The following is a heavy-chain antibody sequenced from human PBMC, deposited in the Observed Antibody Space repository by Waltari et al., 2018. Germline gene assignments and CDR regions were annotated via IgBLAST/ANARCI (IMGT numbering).Heavy chain of an antibody. CDR2: IIPIFGTA. CDR1: GATFSSYA. CDR3: ARGRYSMVRAPFSYMDL. Sequence: QVQLVQSGAEVKKPGSSVKVSCKASGATFSSYAISWVRQAPGQRLEWMGGIIPIFGTANDGQEIPGRVTYTADESTSTAYMGVSSLRAEDTAVYYCARGRYSMVRAPFSYMDLWGKGTTVTISS. D-gene: IGHD3-10*01. J-gene: IGHJ6*03. V-gene: IGHV1-69*12.